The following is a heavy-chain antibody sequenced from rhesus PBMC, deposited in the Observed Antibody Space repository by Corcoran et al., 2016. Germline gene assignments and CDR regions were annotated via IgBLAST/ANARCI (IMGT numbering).Heavy chain of an antibody. CDR2: ILTYTGTR. Sequence: QVPILPSGAELQHSGSSVKLSCQPFGYPFTPYPIHSVQQCPGQGIDLIGLILTYTGTRKYSERFRGRVTISADTSTNTAYMELSSLTFEDTAVYYCAGEESGGGSFDHWGQGVLVTVSS. CDR1: GYPFTPYP. D-gene: IGHD2-33*01. CDR3: AGEESGGGSFDH. J-gene: IGHJ4*01. V-gene: IGHV1-180*01.